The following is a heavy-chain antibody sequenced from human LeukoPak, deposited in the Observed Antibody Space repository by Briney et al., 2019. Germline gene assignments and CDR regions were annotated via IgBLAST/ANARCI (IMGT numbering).Heavy chain of an antibody. CDR3: ARRESREDIVVVPAAYDY. D-gene: IGHD2-2*01. J-gene: IGHJ4*02. CDR1: GYSFTSYW. CDR2: IYPGDSDT. Sequence: GESLKISCKGSGYSFTSYWIGWVRQMPGKGQEWMGIIYPGDSDTRYSPSFQGQVTISADKSISTAYLQWSSLKASDTAMYYCARRESREDIVVVPAAYDYWGQGTMVTVSS. V-gene: IGHV5-51*01.